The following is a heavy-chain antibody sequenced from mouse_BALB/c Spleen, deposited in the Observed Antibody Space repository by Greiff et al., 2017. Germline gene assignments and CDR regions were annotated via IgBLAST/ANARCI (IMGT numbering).Heavy chain of an antibody. D-gene: IGHD1-1*01. CDR2: ISSGGGST. J-gene: IGHJ1*01. CDR3: ARHYYYGSSWYFDV. V-gene: IGHV5-12-1*01. Sequence: EVMLVESGGGLVKPGGSLKLSCAASGFAFSSYDMSWVRQTPEKRLEWVAYISSGGGSTYYPDTVKGRFTISRDNAKNTLYLQMSSLKSEDTAMYYCARHYYYGSSWYFDVWGAGTTVTVSS. CDR1: GFAFSSYD.